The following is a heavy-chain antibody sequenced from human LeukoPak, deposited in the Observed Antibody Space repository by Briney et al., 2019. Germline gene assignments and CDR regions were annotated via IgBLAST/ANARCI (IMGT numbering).Heavy chain of an antibody. V-gene: IGHV4-30-4*01. CDR3: ARGGIQLWSNWFDP. D-gene: IGHD5-18*01. J-gene: IGHJ5*02. Sequence: SETLSLTCTVSGGSISSGDYYWSWIRQPPGKGLEWIGYIYYSGSTYYNPSLKSRVTISVDTYKNQFSLKLSSVTAAETAVYYCARGGIQLWSNWFDPWGQGTLVTVSS. CDR1: GGSISSGDYY. CDR2: IYYSGST.